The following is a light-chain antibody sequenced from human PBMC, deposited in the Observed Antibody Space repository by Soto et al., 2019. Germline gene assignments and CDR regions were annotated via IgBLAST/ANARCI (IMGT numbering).Light chain of an antibody. CDR3: SSYTGSGTDV. Sequence: QSALTQPASVSGSPGQSITISCTGTSSDVGGYNYVSWYQQYPGKAPKLMIFDVSNRPSGVSVRFSGSKSGDTASLTISGLQAEDEADYYCSSYTGSGTDVFGTGTKVTVL. V-gene: IGLV2-14*01. J-gene: IGLJ1*01. CDR1: SSDVGGYNY. CDR2: DVS.